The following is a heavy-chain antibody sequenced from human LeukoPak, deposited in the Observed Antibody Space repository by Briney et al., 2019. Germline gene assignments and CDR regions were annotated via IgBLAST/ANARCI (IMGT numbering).Heavy chain of an antibody. J-gene: IGHJ4*02. D-gene: IGHD4-17*01. CDR2: ISSSGRT. Sequence: PSQTLSLTCTVSGASISSGDYYWSWIRQPPGKGLEWIGYISSSGRTYYNPSLKSRITVSIDTAKNQFSLKLSSVTAADTAVYYCARPYGAAGLDWGQGTLVTVSS. CDR3: ARPYGAAGLD. V-gene: IGHV4-30-4*01. CDR1: GASISSGDYY.